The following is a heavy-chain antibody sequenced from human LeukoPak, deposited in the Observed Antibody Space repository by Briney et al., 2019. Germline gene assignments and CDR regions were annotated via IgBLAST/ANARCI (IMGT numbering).Heavy chain of an antibody. CDR2: INPNSGGT. CDR3: ARDYYDSSGYYGRAGSFDY. Sequence: ASVKVSCKASGYTFTGYYMHWVRQAPGQGLEWMGWINPNSGGTNYAQKFQGRVTMTRDTSISTAYMELSRLRSDDTAVYYCARDYYDSSGYYGRAGSFDYWGQGTLVTVSS. V-gene: IGHV1-2*02. J-gene: IGHJ4*02. CDR1: GYTFTGYY. D-gene: IGHD3-22*01.